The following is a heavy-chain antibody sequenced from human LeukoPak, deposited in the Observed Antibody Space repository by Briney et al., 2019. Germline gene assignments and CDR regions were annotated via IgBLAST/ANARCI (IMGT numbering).Heavy chain of an antibody. CDR3: ARVGYDSSGRHRYAFDI. CDR2: INPNNGNT. V-gene: IGHV1-18*01. CDR1: GYTFTRYG. D-gene: IGHD3-22*01. Sequence: GASVKVSCKASGYTFTRYGSSWVRQTPGQGLEWMGWINPNNGNTNYVQKLQGRVTMTTDTSTSTAYMELRSLRSDDTAVYYCARVGYDSSGRHRYAFDIWGQGTTVTVSS. J-gene: IGHJ3*02.